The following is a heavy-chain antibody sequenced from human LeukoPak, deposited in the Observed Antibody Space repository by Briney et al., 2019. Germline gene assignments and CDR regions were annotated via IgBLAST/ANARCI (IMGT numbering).Heavy chain of an antibody. CDR3: ATNPGVAGVDY. V-gene: IGHV4-34*01. Sequence: SETLSLTCAVYGGSFSGYYWSWIRQPPGKGLEWIGEINQSGSTNYNPSLKSRVTISVDTSKNQFSLKLSSVTAADTAVYYCATNPGVAGVDYWGQGTLVTVSS. D-gene: IGHD6-19*01. CDR2: INQSGST. J-gene: IGHJ4*02. CDR1: GGSFSGYY.